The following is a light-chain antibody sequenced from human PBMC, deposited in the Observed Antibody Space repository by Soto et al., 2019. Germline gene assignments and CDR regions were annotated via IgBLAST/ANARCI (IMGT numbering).Light chain of an antibody. CDR2: DVS. V-gene: IGKV1-9*01. CDR1: QGIASY. CDR3: QQVNSYPIT. J-gene: IGKJ5*01. Sequence: DVQLTQSPSFLSASVGDRVAITCRASQGIASYLAWYQQKPGKAPKLLIYDVSTLQSGVPSRFSGSGSGTEFTLTISSLQPEDFATYFCQQVNSYPITFGQGTRLESK.